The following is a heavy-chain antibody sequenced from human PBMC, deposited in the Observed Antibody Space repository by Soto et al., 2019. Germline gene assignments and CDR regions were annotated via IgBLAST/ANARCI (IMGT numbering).Heavy chain of an antibody. V-gene: IGHV1-8*01. J-gene: IGHJ5*02. D-gene: IGHD3-16*01. CDR1: GYSFTNND. CDR3: ARMATFGSLNWFDP. Sequence: ASVKVSCKASGYSFTNNDVSWVRQATGQGLEWMGWMNPGSGDTGYAQKFQGRVTMTRDISTATAYMELSSLRSDDTATYYCARMATFGSLNWFDPWGQGTLVTVSS. CDR2: MNPGSGDT.